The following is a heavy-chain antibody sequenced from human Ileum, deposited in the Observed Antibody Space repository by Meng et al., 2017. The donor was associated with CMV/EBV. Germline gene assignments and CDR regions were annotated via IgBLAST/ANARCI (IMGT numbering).Heavy chain of an antibody. J-gene: IGHJ4*02. Sequence: VQLGESGGDLVQPGGSLRLSCAASGFTFRSYGMHWVRQAPGKGLEWVAFVRYDGINKYYADSLKGRFVISRDDSKNTVYLQLNNLRAEDTAVYYCAKDVAVAGHFDYWGQGTLVTVSS. CDR3: AKDVAVAGHFDY. D-gene: IGHD6-19*01. CDR2: VRYDGINK. V-gene: IGHV3-30*02. CDR1: GFTFRSYG.